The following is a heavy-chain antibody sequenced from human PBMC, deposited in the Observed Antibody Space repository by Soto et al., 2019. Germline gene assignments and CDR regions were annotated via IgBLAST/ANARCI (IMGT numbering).Heavy chain of an antibody. Sequence: PGGSLRLSCAASGFTFSSYWMHWVRRAPGKGLVWVSHINSDGSGTTYADSVKGRFTISRDNAKNTLYLQMSSLRAEDTAVYYCARSSTYCSGGTCSFDYWGQGALVTVSS. CDR2: INSDGSGT. D-gene: IGHD2-15*01. J-gene: IGHJ4*02. V-gene: IGHV3-74*01. CDR1: GFTFSSYW. CDR3: ARSSTYCSGGTCSFDY.